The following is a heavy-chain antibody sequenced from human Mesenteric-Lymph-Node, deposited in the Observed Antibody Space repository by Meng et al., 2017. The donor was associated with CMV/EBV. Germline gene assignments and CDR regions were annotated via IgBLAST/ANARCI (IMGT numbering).Heavy chain of an antibody. J-gene: IGHJ4*02. V-gene: IGHV2-5*02. CDR3: AQGRSATAEFDY. Sequence: TFSGFSISTRGVGVGWIRQPPGKALEWLALIYWDDDKRYSPSLKSRLTITKDTSKNQVVLTMTNMDPVDTATYYCAQGRSATAEFDYWGQGTLVTVSS. CDR1: GFSISTRGVG. CDR2: IYWDDDK. D-gene: IGHD2-15*01.